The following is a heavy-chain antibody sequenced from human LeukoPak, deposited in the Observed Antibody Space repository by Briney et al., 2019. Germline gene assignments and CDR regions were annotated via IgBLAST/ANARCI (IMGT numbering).Heavy chain of an antibody. CDR1: GFIFSTYA. V-gene: IGHV3-23*01. J-gene: IGHJ3*01. Sequence: PGGSLRLSCAASGFIFSTYAMNWVRQAPGKGLEWVSVIRGDGGNAYYADSVKGRFTISRDNSRNTLYLQMNSLRAEDTAVYYCAKGIRTSCCNDAFDVWGQGTMVTASS. CDR3: AKGIRTSCCNDAFDV. D-gene: IGHD2-2*01. CDR2: IRGDGGNA.